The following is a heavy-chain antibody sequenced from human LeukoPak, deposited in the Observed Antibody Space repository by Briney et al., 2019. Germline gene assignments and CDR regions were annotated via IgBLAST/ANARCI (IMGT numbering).Heavy chain of an antibody. Sequence: GGSLRLSCAASGFTFSSYSMNWVRQAPGKGLVWVSRINSDGSSTSYADSVKGRFTISIDNAKNTLDLQLNSLRAEGTAVYYCARGGFCSGGSCPVDYYYYMDVWGKGTTVTVSS. CDR3: ARGGFCSGGSCPVDYYYYMDV. V-gene: IGHV3-74*01. J-gene: IGHJ6*03. CDR1: GFTFSSYS. D-gene: IGHD2-15*01. CDR2: INSDGSST.